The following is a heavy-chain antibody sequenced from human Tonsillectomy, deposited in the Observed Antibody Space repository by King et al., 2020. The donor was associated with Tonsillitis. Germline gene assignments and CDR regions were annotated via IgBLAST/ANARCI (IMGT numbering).Heavy chain of an antibody. V-gene: IGHV1-2*02. J-gene: IGHJ4*02. CDR2: INPISGGT. CDR3: ARVISAMVTGIDF. CDR1: GYTFTGYY. Sequence: VQLVESGAEVKKPGASVRVSCKASGYTFTGYYMHWVRQALGQGLEWMGWINPISGGTNCAQKVQGRVTMTRETSSSTAYMELSRLRSDDTAMYYCARVISAMVTGIDFWGQGTLVTVSS. D-gene: IGHD5-18*01.